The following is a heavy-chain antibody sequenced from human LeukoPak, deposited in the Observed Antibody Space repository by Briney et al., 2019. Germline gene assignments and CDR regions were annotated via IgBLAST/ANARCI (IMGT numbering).Heavy chain of an antibody. D-gene: IGHD5-12*01. CDR3: ASAGDIVATTSFDY. Sequence: GGSLRLSCAASGFTFSSYAMHWVRQAPGKGLEWVAVISYDGSNKYYADSVKGRFTISRDNSKNTLYLQMNSLRAEDTAVYYCASAGDIVATTSFDYWGQGTLVTVSS. CDR1: GFTFSSYA. J-gene: IGHJ4*02. V-gene: IGHV3-30*04. CDR2: ISYDGSNK.